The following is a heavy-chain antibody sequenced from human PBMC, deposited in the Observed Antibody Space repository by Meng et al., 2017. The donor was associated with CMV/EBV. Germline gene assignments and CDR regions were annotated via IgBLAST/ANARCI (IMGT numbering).Heavy chain of an antibody. CDR1: GFTFSSYS. J-gene: IGHJ6*02. CDR3: ARMSLRVVPAASYYYYYGMDV. Sequence: GGSLRLSCAASGFTFSSYSMNWVRQAPGKGLEWVSYISSSSSTIYYADSVKGRFTISRDNAKNSLYLQMNSLRAEDTAVYYCARMSLRVVPAASYYYYYGMDVWGQGTTVTVSS. CDR2: ISSSSSTI. D-gene: IGHD2-2*01. V-gene: IGHV3-48*04.